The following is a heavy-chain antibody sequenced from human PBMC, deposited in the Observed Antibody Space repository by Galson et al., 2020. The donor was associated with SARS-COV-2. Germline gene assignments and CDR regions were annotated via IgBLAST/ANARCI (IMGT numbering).Heavy chain of an antibody. CDR2: IWYDGSNK. CDR3: ARGDDVRDVQLIQLWFSFDY. V-gene: IGHV3-33*01. J-gene: IGHJ4*02. CDR1: GFTFSSYG. Sequence: QLGESLKISCAASGFTFSSYGMHWVRQAPGKGLEWVAVIWYDGSNKYYADSVKGRFTISRDNSKNTLYLQMNSLRAEDTAVYYCARGDDVRDVQLIQLWFSFDYWGQGTLVTVSS. D-gene: IGHD5-18*01.